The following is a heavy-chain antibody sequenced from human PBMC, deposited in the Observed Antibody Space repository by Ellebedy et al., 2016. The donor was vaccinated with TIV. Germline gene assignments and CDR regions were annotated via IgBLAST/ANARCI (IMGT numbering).Heavy chain of an antibody. CDR3: TRHYYGMDV. CDR2: ISTYNGNT. J-gene: IGHJ6*02. V-gene: IGHV1-18*04. CDR1: GYTFTSYG. Sequence: AASVKVSCKASGYTFTSYGMSWVRQARGQGLEWMGWISTYNGNTEYAQKLQGRVTMTTDTSTSTAYMELRSLRSDDTAVYYCTRHYYGMDVWGQGTTVTVSS.